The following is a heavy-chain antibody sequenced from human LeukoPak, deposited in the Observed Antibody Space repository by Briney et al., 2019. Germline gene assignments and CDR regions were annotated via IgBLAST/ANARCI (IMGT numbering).Heavy chain of an antibody. J-gene: IGHJ5*02. CDR3: ARIAARPFSWFGP. CDR2: ISAYNGKT. V-gene: IGHV1-18*01. D-gene: IGHD6-6*01. CDR1: GYTFTSYG. Sequence: AAVTVSCKASGYTFTSYGISWVRQAPGQGLEWLGLISAYNGKTNYAQKLQGRVTMTTDTSTSTAYMELRSLRSDDTAVYYCARIAARPFSWFGPWGQGTLVTVSS.